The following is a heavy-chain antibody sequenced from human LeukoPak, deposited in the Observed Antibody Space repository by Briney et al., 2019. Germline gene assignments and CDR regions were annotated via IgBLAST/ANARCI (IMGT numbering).Heavy chain of an antibody. CDR2: IYTSGST. J-gene: IGHJ2*01. CDR1: GGSISSGNYY. V-gene: IGHV4-61*02. D-gene: IGHD4-17*01. Sequence: PSETLSLTCTVSGGSISSGNYYWSWIRQPAGKGLEWIGRIYTSGSTNYNPSFKSRVTISVDTSKNQFSLKLSSVTAADTAVYYCARDGYGDYAWYFDLWGRGTLVTVSS. CDR3: ARDGYGDYAWYFDL.